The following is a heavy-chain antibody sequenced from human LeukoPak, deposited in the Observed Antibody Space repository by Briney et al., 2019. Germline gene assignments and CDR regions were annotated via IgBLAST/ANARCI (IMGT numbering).Heavy chain of an antibody. CDR3: ASGGCSSTSCYTYNWFDP. CDR1: GFAFSSYA. J-gene: IGHJ5*02. V-gene: IGHV3-48*04. Sequence: PGRSLRLSCAASGFAFSSYAIHWVRQAPGKGLEWVSYISSSGSTIYYADSVKGRFTISRDNAKNSLYLQMNSLRAEDTAVYYCASGGCSSTSCYTYNWFDPWGQGTLVTVSS. CDR2: ISSSGSTI. D-gene: IGHD2-2*02.